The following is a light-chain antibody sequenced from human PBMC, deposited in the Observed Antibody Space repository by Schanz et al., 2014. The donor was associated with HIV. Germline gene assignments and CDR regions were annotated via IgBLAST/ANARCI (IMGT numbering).Light chain of an antibody. J-gene: IGLJ2*01. CDR3: QSYDKSLSVVI. CDR2: DAS. V-gene: IGLV2-8*01. CDR1: SSDIGNYNY. Sequence: QSALTQPPSASGSPGQSVTISCAGTSSDIGNYNYVSWYQHHPGRAPKLLIYDASKRPSGVPDRFSGSKSGTSASLTITGLQPEDEADYFCQSYDKSLSVVIFGGGTKLTVL.